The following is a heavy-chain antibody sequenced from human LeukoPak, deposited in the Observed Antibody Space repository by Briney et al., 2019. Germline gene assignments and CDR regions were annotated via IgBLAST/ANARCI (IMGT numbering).Heavy chain of an antibody. V-gene: IGHV3-11*01. CDR2: ISNSGSTI. D-gene: IGHD1-26*01. CDR1: GFTFSDYY. Sequence: AETLRLSCAASGFTFSDYYRSWIRQPPGKGLEWVSYISNSGSTIYYADSGKDRITIARDNAKNSLYLQMNSLRAEDTAVYYCARSPYSGRYFAAFDIWGQGTMVTVSS. J-gene: IGHJ3*02. CDR3: ARSPYSGRYFAAFDI.